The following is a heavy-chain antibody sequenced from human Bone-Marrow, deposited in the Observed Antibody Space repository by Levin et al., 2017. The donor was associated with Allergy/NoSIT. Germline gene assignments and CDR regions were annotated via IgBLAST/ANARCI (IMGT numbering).Heavy chain of an antibody. CDR1: GFPFSNYI. V-gene: IGHV1-3*01. J-gene: IGHJ5*02. D-gene: IGHD5-12*01. Sequence: ASVKVSCKASGFPFSNYIIHWVRQAPGQSLEWLGWINAGNGNTRYSQKFQDRVSITRETSPNTAYVELTSLTSEDTAIYYCARGWDGGYEKWFDPWGQGTLVIVSS. CDR3: ARGWDGGYEKWFDP. CDR2: INAGNGNT.